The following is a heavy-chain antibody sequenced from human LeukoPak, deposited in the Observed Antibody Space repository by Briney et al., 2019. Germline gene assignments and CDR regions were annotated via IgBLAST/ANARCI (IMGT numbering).Heavy chain of an antibody. CDR3: ARLQDYYDSSGYLDY. Sequence: ASVKVSCKASGYTFSNYAINWVRQAPGQGLEWMGGIIPILRTPSYAEKFQGRVTITTDGSTSTAHMELSGLRSDDTAVYYCARLQDYYDSSGYLDYWGQGTLVTVSS. CDR2: IIPILRTP. V-gene: IGHV1-69*05. CDR1: GYTFSNYA. J-gene: IGHJ4*02. D-gene: IGHD3-22*01.